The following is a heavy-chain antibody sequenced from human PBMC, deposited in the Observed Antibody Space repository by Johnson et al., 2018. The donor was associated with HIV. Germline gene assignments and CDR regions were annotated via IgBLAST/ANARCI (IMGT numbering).Heavy chain of an antibody. CDR3: ARGGGYSIAAPSDAFDI. V-gene: IGHV3-30-3*01. CDR1: GFTFSSYA. J-gene: IGHJ3*02. Sequence: MQLVESGGGVVQPGGSLRLSCAASGFTFSSYAMHWVRQAPGKGLEWVAVISYDGSNKYYADSVKGRFTISRDNSKNTLYLQMNSLRAEDTAVYYCARGGGYSIAAPSDAFDIWGQGTMVTVSS. CDR2: ISYDGSNK. D-gene: IGHD6-6*01.